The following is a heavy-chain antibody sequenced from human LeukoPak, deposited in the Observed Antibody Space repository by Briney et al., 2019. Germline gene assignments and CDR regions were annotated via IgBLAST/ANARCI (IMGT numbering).Heavy chain of an antibody. CDR1: GFIFSSYW. J-gene: IGHJ4*02. Sequence: GGSLRLSCVVSGFIFSSYWMTWVRQAPGKGLEWVANIKQDGSEKYYVDSVKGRFTISRDNAKNSLYLQMNSLRAEDTAVYYCARGPTRANSSDFWGQGTLVTVSS. V-gene: IGHV3-7*04. D-gene: IGHD2/OR15-2a*01. CDR3: ARGPTRANSSDF. CDR2: IKQDGSEK.